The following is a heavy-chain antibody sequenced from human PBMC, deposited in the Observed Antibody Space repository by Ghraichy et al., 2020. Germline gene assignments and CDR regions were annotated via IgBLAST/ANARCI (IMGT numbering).Heavy chain of an antibody. D-gene: IGHD5-18*01. V-gene: IGHV4-59*08. CDR1: GGSMRSYF. CDR2: ISYTGNT. Sequence: SETLSLTCTVSGGSMRSYFWSWVRQPPGKGLEWIGYISYTGNTNYSPSLGGRGIISLDTSKNQFSLSLTSVTAADTAVYYCARRGRGYSLYYYGLDVWGQGTTVTVSS. J-gene: IGHJ6*02. CDR3: ARRGRGYSLYYYGLDV.